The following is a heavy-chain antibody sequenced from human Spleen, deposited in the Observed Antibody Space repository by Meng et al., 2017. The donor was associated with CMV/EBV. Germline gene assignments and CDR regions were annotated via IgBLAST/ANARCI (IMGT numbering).Heavy chain of an antibody. CDR2: MNPNSGNT. V-gene: IGHV1-8*03. Sequence: CKASGYTFTSYDINCVRQATGQGLEWMGWMNPNSGNTGYAQKFQGRVTITRNTSISTAYMELSSLRSEDTAVYYCARQQQPAGFDPWGQGTLVTVSS. CDR1: GYTFTSYD. CDR3: ARQQQPAGFDP. D-gene: IGHD6-13*01. J-gene: IGHJ5*02.